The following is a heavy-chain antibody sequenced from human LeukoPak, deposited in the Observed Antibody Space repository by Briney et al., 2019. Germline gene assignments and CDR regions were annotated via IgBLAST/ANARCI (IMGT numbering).Heavy chain of an antibody. CDR3: ARASMVRGAMSTDY. CDR2: IYHSGST. Sequence: SETLSLTCTVSGGSISSGGYYWSWIRQPPGKGLEWIGYIYHSGSTYYNPSLKSRVTISVDRSKNQFSLKLSSVTAADTAVYYCARASMVRGAMSTDYWGQGTLVTVSS. J-gene: IGHJ4*02. D-gene: IGHD3-10*01. CDR1: GGSISSGGYY. V-gene: IGHV4-30-2*01.